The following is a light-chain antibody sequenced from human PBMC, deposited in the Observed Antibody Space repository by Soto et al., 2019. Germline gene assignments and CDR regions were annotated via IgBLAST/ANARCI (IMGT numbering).Light chain of an antibody. CDR3: QQSFITPPLT. Sequence: DIQMTQSPSSLSASIGDRITITCRASQSISTYLNWYQQKPGKAPNLLIYGASTLQNGVPSRFSGSGSATEFTLTISSLQPEDFATYYCQQSFITPPLTFGGGTKVEIK. CDR1: QSISTY. V-gene: IGKV1-39*01. J-gene: IGKJ4*01. CDR2: GAS.